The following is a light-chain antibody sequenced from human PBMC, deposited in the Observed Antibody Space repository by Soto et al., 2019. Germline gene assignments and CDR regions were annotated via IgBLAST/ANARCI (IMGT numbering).Light chain of an antibody. V-gene: IGLV2-14*01. CDR2: DVS. CDR3: SSYTSSSPYV. CDR1: SSDVGGYNY. Sequence: SVLTQPASVSGSPGQSITNSCTGTSSDVGGYNYVSWYQQHPGKAPKLMIYDVSNRPSGVSNRFSGSKSGNTASLTISGLQAEDEADYYCSSYTSSSPYVFGTGTKVTVL. J-gene: IGLJ1*01.